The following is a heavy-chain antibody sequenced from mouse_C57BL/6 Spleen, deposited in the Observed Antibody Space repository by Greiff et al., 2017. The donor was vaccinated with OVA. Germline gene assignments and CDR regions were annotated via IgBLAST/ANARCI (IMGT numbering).Heavy chain of an antibody. J-gene: IGHJ1*03. D-gene: IGHD2-3*01. CDR2: INPNNGGT. CDR1: GYTFTDYN. Sequence: EVQLQESGPELVKPGASVKIPCKASGYTFTDYNMDWVKQSHGKSLEWIGDINPNNGGTIYNQKFKGKATLTVDKSSSTAYMELRSLTSEDTAVYYCARKPDGYYGYFDVWGTGTTVTVSS. CDR3: ARKPDGYYGYFDV. V-gene: IGHV1-18*01.